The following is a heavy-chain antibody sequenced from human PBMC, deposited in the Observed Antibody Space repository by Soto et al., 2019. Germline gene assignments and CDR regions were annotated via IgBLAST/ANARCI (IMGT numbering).Heavy chain of an antibody. J-gene: IGHJ6*02. Sequence: SETLSLTCAVYGGSFSGYYWSWIRQPPEKGLEWIGEINHSGSTNYNPSLKSRVTISVDTSKNQFSLKLSSVTAADTAVYYCARGSITIFGVVNALRYYYGMDVWGQGTTVTVSS. CDR3: ARGSITIFGVVNALRYYYGMDV. CDR1: GGSFSGYY. D-gene: IGHD3-3*01. CDR2: INHSGST. V-gene: IGHV4-34*01.